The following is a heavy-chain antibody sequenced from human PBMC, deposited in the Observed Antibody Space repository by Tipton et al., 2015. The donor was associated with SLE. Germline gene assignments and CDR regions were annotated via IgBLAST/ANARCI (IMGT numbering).Heavy chain of an antibody. Sequence: TLSLTCPVSGSSISSGYYWGWIRQPPGKGLEWIGTIYHNGDTYYKSSLKSRVTISVETSKNHFSLTLSSVTAADTAVYYCATFFGHSSASPDALDIWGQGTMVTVSS. V-gene: IGHV4-38-2*01. CDR1: GSSISSGYY. J-gene: IGHJ3*02. CDR3: ATFFGHSSASPDALDI. D-gene: IGHD6-6*01. CDR2: IYHNGDT.